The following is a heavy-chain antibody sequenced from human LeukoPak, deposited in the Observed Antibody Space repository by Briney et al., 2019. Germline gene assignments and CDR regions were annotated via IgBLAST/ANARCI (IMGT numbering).Heavy chain of an antibody. Sequence: ASVKVSCKVSGYTLTELSMHWVRQAPGKGLEWMGGFDPEGGETIYAQKFQGRVTMTEDTSTDTAYMELSSLRSEDTAVYYCATAGAAAAIAAGYFDPWGQGTLVTVSS. J-gene: IGHJ5*02. CDR2: FDPEGGET. D-gene: IGHD2-2*01. CDR3: ATAGAAAAIAAGYFDP. CDR1: GYTLTELS. V-gene: IGHV1-24*01.